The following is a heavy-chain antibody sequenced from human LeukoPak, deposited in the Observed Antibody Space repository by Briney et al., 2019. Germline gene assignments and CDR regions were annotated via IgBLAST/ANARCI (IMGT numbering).Heavy chain of an antibody. CDR2: INPSGGNT. J-gene: IGHJ6*02. V-gene: IGHV1-46*01. CDR3: AREPVVVPVAFKVDGMDV. D-gene: IGHD2-2*01. CDR1: GYTFTSHY. Sequence: ASVKVSCKATGYTFTSHYMHWVRQAPGQGLEWMGIINPSGGNTSYAQKFQGRVTMTRDTSTSTVYMELSSLRSEDTAVYYCAREPVVVPVAFKVDGMDVWGQGTTVTVSS.